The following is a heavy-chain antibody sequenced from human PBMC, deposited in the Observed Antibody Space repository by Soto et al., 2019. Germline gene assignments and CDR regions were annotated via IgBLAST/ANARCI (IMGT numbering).Heavy chain of an antibody. V-gene: IGHV1-8*01. J-gene: IGHJ4*02. CDR2: MNPNSGDT. D-gene: IGHD6-6*01. Sequence: ASVKVSCKASGYTFTSYDMNWVRQATGQGLEWMGWMNPNSGDTGYAQKFQGRVTMTRSTSISTAYMELSSLTSEDTAVYYCARGISNIAARNGDWGQGTLVTVSS. CDR1: GYTFTSYD. CDR3: ARGISNIAARNGD.